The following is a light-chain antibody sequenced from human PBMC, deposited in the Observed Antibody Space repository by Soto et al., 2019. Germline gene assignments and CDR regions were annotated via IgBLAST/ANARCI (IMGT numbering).Light chain of an antibody. CDR3: HSYDSSAHWV. CDR2: EVT. Sequence: QSVLTQPASVSGSPGQSITISCTGSSRDVGGYNYVSWYQQHPGKAPKVIISEVTNRPSGVPNRFSGSKSGNTASLTISGLQAEDEADYYCHSYDSSAHWVFGGGTKLTVL. V-gene: IGLV2-14*01. CDR1: SRDVGGYNY. J-gene: IGLJ3*02.